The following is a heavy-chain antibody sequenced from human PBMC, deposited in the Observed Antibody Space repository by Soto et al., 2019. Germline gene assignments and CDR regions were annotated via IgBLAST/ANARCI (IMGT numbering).Heavy chain of an antibody. CDR3: ALWFGDSYNWFDP. J-gene: IGHJ5*02. V-gene: IGHV4-34*01. CDR1: GGSLNGY. CDR2: IKQGGSS. D-gene: IGHD3-10*01. Sequence: SETLSLTCAVCGGSLNGYWNWNRQPPGKGLEWIGEIKQGGSSKYNPSLMSRATVSLDTSKNQFSLKLTSVTAADTAVYYCALWFGDSYNWFDPWGQGTLVTVSS.